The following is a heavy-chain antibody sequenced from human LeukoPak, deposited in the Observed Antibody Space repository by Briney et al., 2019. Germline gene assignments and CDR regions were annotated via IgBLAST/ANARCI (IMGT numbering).Heavy chain of an antibody. Sequence: GASVKLSCKASGYTFTGYYMHWVRQAPGQGLEWMGWINPNSGGTNYAQKFQGRVTMTRDTSISTAYMELSRLRSDDTAVYYCARVGAGSGWSQRNDAFDIWGQGTMGTVSS. V-gene: IGHV1-2*02. CDR3: ARVGAGSGWSQRNDAFDI. D-gene: IGHD6-19*01. CDR2: INPNSGGT. J-gene: IGHJ3*02. CDR1: GYTFTGYY.